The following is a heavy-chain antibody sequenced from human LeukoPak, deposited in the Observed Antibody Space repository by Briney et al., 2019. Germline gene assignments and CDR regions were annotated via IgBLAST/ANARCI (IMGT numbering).Heavy chain of an antibody. Sequence: GGSLRLSCAASGFTFSSYTMNGVRQAPGKGLEWVSYISSSSSTKYYADSVKGRFTISRDNAKNSLYLQMNSLRAEDTAVYYCARVRGWPDFDYWGQGTLVTVSS. CDR2: ISSSSSTK. V-gene: IGHV3-48*04. J-gene: IGHJ4*02. CDR1: GFTFSSYT. D-gene: IGHD6-19*01. CDR3: ARVRGWPDFDY.